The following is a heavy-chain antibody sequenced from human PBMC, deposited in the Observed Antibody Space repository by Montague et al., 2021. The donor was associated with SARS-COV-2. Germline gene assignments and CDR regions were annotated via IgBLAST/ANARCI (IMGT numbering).Heavy chain of an antibody. CDR3: ASHCGGGRCYFGMDV. Sequence: SETLSLTCDVYGGSFSSYWSWIRQPPGRGLEWVGQISHGGGTNXXPSLXXXVTISVDTSKNQVSLKLSSVTAADPAVYYCASHCGGGRCYFGMDVWGQGTTVTASS. J-gene: IGHJ6*02. CDR1: GGSFSSY. CDR2: ISHGGGT. V-gene: IGHV4-34*01. D-gene: IGHD2-15*01.